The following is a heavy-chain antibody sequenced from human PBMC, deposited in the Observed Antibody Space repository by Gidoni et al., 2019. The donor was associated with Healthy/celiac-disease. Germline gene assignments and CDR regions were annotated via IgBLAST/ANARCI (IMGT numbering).Heavy chain of an antibody. Sequence: QVQLQESGPGLVKPSETLSLTCTVSGGSISSYYWSWIRQPPGKGLEWIGYIYYSGSTNYNPSLKSRVTISVDTSKNQFSLKLSSVTAADTAVYYCAREERGDSYGYYYYYGMDVWGQGTTVTVSS. CDR3: AREERGDSYGYYYYYGMDV. D-gene: IGHD5-18*01. CDR2: IYYSGST. V-gene: IGHV4-59*01. J-gene: IGHJ6*02. CDR1: GGSISSYY.